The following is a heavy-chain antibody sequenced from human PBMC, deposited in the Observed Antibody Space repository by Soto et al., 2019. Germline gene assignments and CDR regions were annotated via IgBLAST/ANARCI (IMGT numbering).Heavy chain of an antibody. D-gene: IGHD1-26*01. CDR3: ARGDRGAFEI. V-gene: IGHV3-74*01. CDR2: IHSDGSST. CDR1: GFTFSYYW. J-gene: IGHJ3*02. Sequence: EVQLVESGGGLVQPGESLRLSCVASGFTFSYYWMHWVRQGPGKGLVWVSRIHSDGSSTTYADSVKGRFTIYRDNAKNTLYLQMNSLRAEDTAVYYCARGDRGAFEIWGQGTVVTVSS.